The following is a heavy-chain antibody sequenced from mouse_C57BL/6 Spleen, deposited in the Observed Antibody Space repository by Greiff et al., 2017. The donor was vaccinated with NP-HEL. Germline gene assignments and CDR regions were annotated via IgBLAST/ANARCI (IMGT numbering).Heavy chain of an antibody. V-gene: IGHV1-42*01. CDR3: ARSYYGGAPFDY. CDR2: INPSTGGT. CDR1: GYSFTGYY. D-gene: IGHD1-1*02. Sequence: EVQLKQSGPELVKPGASVKISCKASGYSFTGYYMNWVKQSPEKSLEWIGEINPSTGGTTYNQKFKAKATLTADKSSNTAYMQLRSLTSEDSAVYYCARSYYGGAPFDYWGQGTTLTVSS. J-gene: IGHJ2*01.